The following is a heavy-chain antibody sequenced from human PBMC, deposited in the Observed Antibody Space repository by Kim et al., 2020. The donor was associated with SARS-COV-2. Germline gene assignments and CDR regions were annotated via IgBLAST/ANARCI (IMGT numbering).Heavy chain of an antibody. CDR2: ISSSSSTI. V-gene: IGHV3-48*02. J-gene: IGHJ6*02. CDR3: ARGAFTKYVRYYYGMDV. D-gene: IGHD3-3*01. CDR1: GFTFSSYS. Sequence: GGSLRLSCAASGFTFSSYSMNWVRQAPGKGLEWVSYISSSSSTIYYADSVKGRFTISRDNAKNSLYLQMNSLRDEDTAVYYCARGAFTKYVRYYYGMDVWGQGTTVTVSS.